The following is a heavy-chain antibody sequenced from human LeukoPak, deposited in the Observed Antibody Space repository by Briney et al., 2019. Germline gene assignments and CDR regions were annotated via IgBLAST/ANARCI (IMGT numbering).Heavy chain of an antibody. V-gene: IGHV3-74*01. Sequence: GGSLRLSCAASGFDFSSNWMHWVRHAPGQGLVWVSRIKGDGISTNYADSVKGRFTISRDITKNTLYLQMNSLRAEDTGVYYCAKDHYWSIDYWGRGTLVTVSS. J-gene: IGHJ4*02. D-gene: IGHD3-3*01. CDR1: GFDFSSNW. CDR3: AKDHYWSIDY. CDR2: IKGDGIST.